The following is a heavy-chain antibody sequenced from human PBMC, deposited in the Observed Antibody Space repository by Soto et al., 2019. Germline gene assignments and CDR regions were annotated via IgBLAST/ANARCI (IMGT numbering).Heavy chain of an antibody. D-gene: IGHD3-9*01. CDR1: GGTFSSYA. CDR3: ARGVQYYDILTGPFDP. V-gene: IGHV1-69*13. CDR2: IIPIFGTA. J-gene: IGHJ5*02. Sequence: ASVKVSCKASGGTFSSYAISWVRQAPGQGLEWMGGIIPIFGTANYAQKFQGRVTITADESTSTAYMELSSLRSEDTAVYYCARGVQYYDILTGPFDPWGQGTLVTVSS.